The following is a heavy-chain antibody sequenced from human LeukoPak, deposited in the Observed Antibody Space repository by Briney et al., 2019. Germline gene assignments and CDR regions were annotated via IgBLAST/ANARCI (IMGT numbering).Heavy chain of an antibody. CDR3: ANNIATGTLNFFDY. J-gene: IGHJ4*02. D-gene: IGHD1-1*01. V-gene: IGHV5-51*01. CDR1: GYRFTNYW. CDR2: IYPGDSET. Sequence: GESLKIPCKACGYRFTNYWIGWVRQLPGQGLKWMGIIYPGDSETRYSPSFQGQVTISADTSITTAYLQWSSLKASDTAMYYCANNIATGTLNFFDYWGQGTLVTVSS.